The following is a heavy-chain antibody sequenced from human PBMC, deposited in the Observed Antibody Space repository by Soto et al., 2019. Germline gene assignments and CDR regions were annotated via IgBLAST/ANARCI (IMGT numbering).Heavy chain of an antibody. V-gene: IGHV1-8*01. Sequence: ASVKVSFKASGYTFTSYDINWVRQATGQGLEWMGWMSPNSGNTGYAQKFQGRVTLTRDTSISTAYMELSSLRSEDTAVYYCARQWELSGYYYGMDVWGQGTTVTV. J-gene: IGHJ6*02. D-gene: IGHD1-26*01. CDR1: GYTFTSYD. CDR2: MSPNSGNT. CDR3: ARQWELSGYYYGMDV.